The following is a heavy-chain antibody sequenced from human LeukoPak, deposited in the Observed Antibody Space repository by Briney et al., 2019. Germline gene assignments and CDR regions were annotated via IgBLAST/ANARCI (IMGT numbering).Heavy chain of an antibody. CDR1: GGSISSYY. CDR2: IYTSGST. D-gene: IGHD2-2*01. J-gene: IGHJ6*02. CDR3: ARAGTTSPYYYYGMDV. Sequence: SETLSLTCTVSGGSISSYYWSWIRQPAGKGLEWIGRIYTSGSTNYNPSLKSRVTMSVDTSKNQFSLKLGSVTAADTAVYYCARAGTTSPYYYYGMDVWGQGTTVTVSS. V-gene: IGHV4-4*07.